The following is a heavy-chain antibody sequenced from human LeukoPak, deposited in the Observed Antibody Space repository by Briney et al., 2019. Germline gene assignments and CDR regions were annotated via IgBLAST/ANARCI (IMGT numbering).Heavy chain of an antibody. CDR1: GGSISSGSYY. CDR3: ARERYSSGWPFDY. Sequence: SETLSLTCTVSGGSISSGSYYWSWIRQPAGKGLEWIGRIYTSGSTNYNPSLKSRVTISVDTSKTQFSLKLSSVTAADTAVYYCARERYSSGWPFDYWGQGTLVTVSS. D-gene: IGHD6-19*01. V-gene: IGHV4-61*02. CDR2: IYTSGST. J-gene: IGHJ4*02.